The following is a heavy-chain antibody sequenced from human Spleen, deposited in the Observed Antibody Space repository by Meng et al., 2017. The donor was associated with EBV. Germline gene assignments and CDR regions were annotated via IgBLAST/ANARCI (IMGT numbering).Heavy chain of an antibody. CDR2: ISVDNGKT. CDR1: RYTFITYG. D-gene: IGHD5-18*01. Sequence: QVYWVQAAAEVTKPGASVKVSFTTPRYTFITYGISWVRQAPGQGLEWMGWISVDNGKTNYAQHLQDSVSMTTDTSTSTAYMELRSLRSDDTAVYYCASRSLDTAMDSWGQGTLVTVSS. CDR3: ASRSLDTAMDS. V-gene: IGHV1-18*01. J-gene: IGHJ4*02.